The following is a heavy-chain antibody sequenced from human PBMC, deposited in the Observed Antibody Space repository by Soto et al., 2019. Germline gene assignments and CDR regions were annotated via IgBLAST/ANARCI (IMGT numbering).Heavy chain of an antibody. Sequence: GGSLRLSCAASGFTLSAHTMNRARQAPGKGLEWVSSISSDSRYIYYADSVKGRFTISRDNARNSLDLQMNNLRAEDTAVYHCARGHCSRTSCYTGGYYYYPMDVWGQGTTVTVSS. J-gene: IGHJ6*02. D-gene: IGHD2-2*01. CDR1: GFTLSAHT. CDR2: ISSDSRYI. CDR3: ARGHCSRTSCYTGGYYYYPMDV. V-gene: IGHV3-21*01.